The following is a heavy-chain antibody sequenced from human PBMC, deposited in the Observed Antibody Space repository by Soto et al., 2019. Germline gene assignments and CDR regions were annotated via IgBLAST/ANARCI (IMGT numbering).Heavy chain of an antibody. CDR1: GFTFSDYY. CDR3: ASRTTVVTRSGAFDI. CDR2: ISSSGSTI. D-gene: IGHD4-17*01. J-gene: IGHJ3*02. V-gene: IGHV3-11*01. Sequence: GGSLRLSCAASGFTFSDYYMSWIRQAPGKGLEWVSYISSSGSTIYYADSVKGRFTISRDNAKNSLYLQMNSLRAEDTAVYYCASRTTVVTRSGAFDIWGQGTMVTVSS.